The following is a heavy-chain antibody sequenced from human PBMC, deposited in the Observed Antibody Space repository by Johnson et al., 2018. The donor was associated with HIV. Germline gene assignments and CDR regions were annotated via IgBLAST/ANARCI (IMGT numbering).Heavy chain of an antibody. J-gene: IGHJ3*02. CDR1: GFTFSSNP. CDR2: MSYDGINK. CDR3: ARDSSNSFRFEMYAFDI. Sequence: VQLVESGGGVVQPGRSLRLSCAASGFTFSSNPMHWVRQAPGTGLEWVAVMSYDGINKYYAASVKGRFTISRDNSKNTLYLQMNSLRPEDKAVYYCARDSSNSFRFEMYAFDIWGQGTMVTVSS. D-gene: IGHD6-6*01. V-gene: IGHV3-30-3*01.